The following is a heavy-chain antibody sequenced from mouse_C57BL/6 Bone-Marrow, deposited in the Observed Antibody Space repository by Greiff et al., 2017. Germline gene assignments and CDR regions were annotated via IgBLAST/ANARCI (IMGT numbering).Heavy chain of an antibody. CDR1: GFTFSSYA. CDR3: ARDYGSSLAWFAY. J-gene: IGHJ3*01. V-gene: IGHV5-4*01. Sequence: EVQGVESGGGLVKPGGSLKLSCAASGFTFSSYAMSWVRQTPEKRLGWVATISDGGSYTYYPDNVKGRLTISRDNAKNNLYLQMSHLKSEDTAMYYCARDYGSSLAWFAYWGQGTLVTVSA. D-gene: IGHD1-1*01. CDR2: ISDGGSYT.